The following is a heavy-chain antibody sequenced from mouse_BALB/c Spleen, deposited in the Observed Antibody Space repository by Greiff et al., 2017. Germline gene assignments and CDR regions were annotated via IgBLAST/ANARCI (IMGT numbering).Heavy chain of an antibody. D-gene: IGHD1-1*01. J-gene: IGHJ4*01. CDR2: ISSGGSYT. Sequence: EVQVVESGGDLVKPGGSLKLSCAASGFTFSSYGMSWVRQTPDKRLEWVATISSGGSYTYYPDSVKGRFTISRDNAKNTLYLQMSSLKSEDTAMYYCARVTTVSYAMDYWGQGTSVTVSS. V-gene: IGHV5-6*01. CDR3: ARVTTVSYAMDY. CDR1: GFTFSSYG.